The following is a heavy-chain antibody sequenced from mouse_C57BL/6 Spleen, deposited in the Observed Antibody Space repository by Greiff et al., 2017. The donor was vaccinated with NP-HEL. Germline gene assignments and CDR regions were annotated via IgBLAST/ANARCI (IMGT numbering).Heavy chain of an antibody. CDR2: IDPSDSYT. CDR1: GYTFTSYW. CDR3: ARSYGSSPYYFDY. D-gene: IGHD1-1*01. J-gene: IGHJ2*01. V-gene: IGHV1-69*01. Sequence: QVQLKESGAELVMPGASVKLSCKASGYTFTSYWMHWVKQRPGQGLEWIGEIDPSDSYTNYNQKFKGKSTLTVDKSSSTAYMQLSSLTSEDSAVYYCARSYGSSPYYFDYWGQGTTLTVSS.